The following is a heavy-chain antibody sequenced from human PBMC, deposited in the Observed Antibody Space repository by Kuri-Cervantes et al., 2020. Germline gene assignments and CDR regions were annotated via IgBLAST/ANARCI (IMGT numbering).Heavy chain of an antibody. CDR1: GFTFTYRY. V-gene: IGHV1-3*01. D-gene: IGHD1-26*01. CDR2: INAGTGNT. Sequence: GGSLRLSCAASGFTFTYRYLHWVRQAPGQALEWMGWINAGTGNTKYSQKFQDRVTITRDTSASTAYMELSSLRSEDTAVYYCAIHSGSYPFAYWGQGILVTVSS. J-gene: IGHJ4*02. CDR3: AIHSGSYPFAY.